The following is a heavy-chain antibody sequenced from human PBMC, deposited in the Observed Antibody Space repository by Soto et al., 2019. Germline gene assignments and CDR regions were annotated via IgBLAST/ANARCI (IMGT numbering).Heavy chain of an antibody. CDR1: GGAFSGYY. D-gene: IGHD1-7*01. Sequence: SETLSLTCAVYGGAFSGYYWSWIRQPPGKGLEWIGEINHSGSTNYNPSLKSRVTISVDTSKNQFSLKLSPVTAADTAVYYCARGLELRVHAFDIWGQGTMVTVS. J-gene: IGHJ3*02. CDR2: INHSGST. CDR3: ARGLELRVHAFDI. V-gene: IGHV4-34*01.